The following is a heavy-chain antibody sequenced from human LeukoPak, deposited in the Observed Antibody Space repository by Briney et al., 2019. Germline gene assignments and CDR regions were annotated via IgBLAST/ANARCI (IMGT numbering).Heavy chain of an antibody. Sequence: GGSLRLSCAASGFTFSNYAMSWVRQAPGKGLEWVSAISRSGDSTYYADSVKGRFTISKDNSKNTLNLQMNSLRAEDTAVYYCAKTVVPAGKNYYHGMDVWGQGTTVTVFS. CDR1: GFTFSNYA. CDR3: AKTVVPAGKNYYHGMDV. V-gene: IGHV3-23*01. D-gene: IGHD3-22*01. CDR2: ISRSGDST. J-gene: IGHJ6*02.